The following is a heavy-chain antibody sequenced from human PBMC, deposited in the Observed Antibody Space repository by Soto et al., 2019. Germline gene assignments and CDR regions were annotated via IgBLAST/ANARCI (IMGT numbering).Heavy chain of an antibody. CDR2: IIVASGRT. V-gene: IGHV1-58*01. J-gene: IGHJ3*01. CDR1: GFTFTNSA. Sequence: SVKVSCKTSGFTFTNSAVQWVRQARGQRFEWIGWIIVASGRTNYAREVQERVTISRDTSTATAYMELSGLRSEDTAVYYCVAELYSGGGCCSFDFWGQGTMVTVSS. D-gene: IGHD2-21*02. CDR3: VAELYSGGGCCSFDF.